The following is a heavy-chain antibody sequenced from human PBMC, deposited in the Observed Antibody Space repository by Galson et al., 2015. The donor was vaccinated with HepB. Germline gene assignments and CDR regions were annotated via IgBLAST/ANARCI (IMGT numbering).Heavy chain of an antibody. CDR1: GYTFTSYY. CDR2: INPNSGGT. Sequence: SLKVSCKASGYTFTSYYIHWVRQAPGQGLEWMGTINPNSGGTNYAQKFQGRVTMTRDTSTSTVYTELSSLRSEDTAVYYCAKVADNYDDDPDYWGQGTLVTVSS. V-gene: IGHV1-46*01. CDR3: AKVADNYDDDPDY. D-gene: IGHD4-17*01. J-gene: IGHJ4*02.